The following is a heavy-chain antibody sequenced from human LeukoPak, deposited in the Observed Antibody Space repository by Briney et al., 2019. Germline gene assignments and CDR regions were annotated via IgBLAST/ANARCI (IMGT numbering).Heavy chain of an antibody. J-gene: IGHJ3*02. Sequence: QPGGSLRLSCAASGFTFSAYAMAWVRQAPGKGLEWASTISGSGGTTYSADSVKGRFTIPRDNSKNILYLQVNSLRAGDTAVYYCAKDYYYDSSGYYYGDAFDIWGQGTMVTVSS. CDR3: AKDYYYDSSGYYYGDAFDI. CDR2: ISGSGGTT. V-gene: IGHV3-23*01. CDR1: GFTFSAYA. D-gene: IGHD3-22*01.